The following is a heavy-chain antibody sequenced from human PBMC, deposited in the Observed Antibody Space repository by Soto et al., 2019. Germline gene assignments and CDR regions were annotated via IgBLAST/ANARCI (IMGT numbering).Heavy chain of an antibody. CDR1: GGTFSTYA. CDR3: AADVGATARAFEY. D-gene: IGHD1-26*01. V-gene: IGHV1-69*01. CDR2: GIPIFDTV. Sequence: QLQLVQSGAGGKKPGSSLKVSCKASGGTFSTYAISWVRQAPGQGLEWMGGGIPIFDTVNYAQRFQGRVTITADESTTTAYMELSSLGSEETCVSYCAADVGATARAFEYWGQGTLVTVSS. J-gene: IGHJ4*02.